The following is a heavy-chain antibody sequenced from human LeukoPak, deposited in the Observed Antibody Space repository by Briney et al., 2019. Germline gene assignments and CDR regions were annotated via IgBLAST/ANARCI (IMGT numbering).Heavy chain of an antibody. CDR3: ARGRKSPNWFDP. Sequence: SETLSLTCTVSGGSISSSSYSWGWIRQPPGKGLEWIGSIYYSGSTYYNPSLKSRVTVSVDTSKNQFSLKLSSVTAADTAVYYCARGRKSPNWFDPWGQGTLVTVSS. CDR1: GGSISSSSYS. V-gene: IGHV4-39*07. CDR2: IYYSGST. J-gene: IGHJ5*02.